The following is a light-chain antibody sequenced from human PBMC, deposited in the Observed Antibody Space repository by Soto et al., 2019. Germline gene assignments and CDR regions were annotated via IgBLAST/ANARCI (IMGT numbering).Light chain of an antibody. CDR3: QQYNNWPQVS. CDR1: QSVSNN. CDR2: GAS. Sequence: EIMMTQSPATLSVSPGERATLSCRASQSVSNNLAWYQQQPGQAPMLLIFGASTRATGVPARFSGSGDGTEFTLTISSLQPEDFAVYYCQQYNNWPQVSFGPGTKV. J-gene: IGKJ1*01. V-gene: IGKV3-15*01.